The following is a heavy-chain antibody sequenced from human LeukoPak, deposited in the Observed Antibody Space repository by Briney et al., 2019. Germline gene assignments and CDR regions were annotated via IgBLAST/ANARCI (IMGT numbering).Heavy chain of an antibody. V-gene: IGHV2-5*01. Sequence: SGPTLLKPTPPLTLTFTFSGFSLSTTGVGVTWVRQPPGKALEWLALIYWNDDKRYSPSLKTRLTITKDTSKNQVVLTMTNMDPVDTGTYYCAHDRPGIGFDPWGQGTLVTVSS. CDR2: IYWNDDK. CDR3: AHDRPGIGFDP. J-gene: IGHJ5*02. CDR1: GFSLSTTGVG. D-gene: IGHD3-22*01.